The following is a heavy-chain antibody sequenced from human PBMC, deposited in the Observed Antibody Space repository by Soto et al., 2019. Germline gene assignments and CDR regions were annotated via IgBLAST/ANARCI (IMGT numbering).Heavy chain of an antibody. Sequence: SETLSLTCAVYGGSFSGYYWSWIRQPPGKGLEWIGEINHSGSINYNPSLKSRVTISVDTSKNQFSLKLRSVTAADAAIYYCARGNGMLLAVQGDAPDKYYLDSWSQGTLVTVSS. CDR3: ARGNGMLLAVQGDAPDKYYLDS. CDR1: GGSFSGYY. CDR2: INHSGSI. D-gene: IGHD2-8*01. J-gene: IGHJ4*02. V-gene: IGHV4-34*01.